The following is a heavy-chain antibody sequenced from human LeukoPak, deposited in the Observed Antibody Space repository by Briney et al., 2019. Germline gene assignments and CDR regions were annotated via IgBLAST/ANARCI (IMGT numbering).Heavy chain of an antibody. V-gene: IGHV3-53*01. D-gene: IGHD6-13*01. CDR2: IFQWGTT. CDR1: GFTVSSSY. CDR3: AKGDIAAAGTSLFFDY. Sequence: GGSLRLSCAASGFTVSSSYMSWVRQAPGKGLEWVSVIFQWGTTYYADTVKGRFTISRDKSMNTLYLQMNSLRAEDTDVYYCAKGDIAAAGTSLFFDYWGQGTLVPVSS. J-gene: IGHJ4*02.